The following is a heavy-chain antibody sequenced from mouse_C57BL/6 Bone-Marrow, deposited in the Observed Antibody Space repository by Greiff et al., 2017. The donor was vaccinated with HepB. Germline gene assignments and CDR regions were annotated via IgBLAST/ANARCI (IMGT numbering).Heavy chain of an antibody. Sequence: QVHVKQPGAELVKPGASVKMSCKASGYTFTSYWIGDIYPGSGSTNYNEKFKSKATLTVDTSSSTAYMQLSSLTSEDSAVYYCARERGWNGYPYWYFDVWGTGTTVTVSS. CDR3: ARERGWNGYPYWYFDV. J-gene: IGHJ1*03. V-gene: IGHV1-55*01. CDR1: GYTFTSYW. D-gene: IGHD2-2*01. CDR2: IYPGSGST.